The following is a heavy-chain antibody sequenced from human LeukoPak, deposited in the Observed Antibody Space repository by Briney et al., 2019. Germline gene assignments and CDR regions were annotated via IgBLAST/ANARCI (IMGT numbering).Heavy chain of an antibody. CDR2: ISGSGGST. J-gene: IGHJ5*02. Sequence: GGSLRLSCAASGFTFSSYAMSWVRQAPGKGLEWVSAISGSGGSTYYADSVKGRFTISRDNSKNTLYLQMNSLRAEDTAVYYCAKDREYQLLPGNWFAPWGQGTLVTVSS. CDR1: GFTFSSYA. CDR3: AKDREYQLLPGNWFAP. D-gene: IGHD2-2*01. V-gene: IGHV3-23*01.